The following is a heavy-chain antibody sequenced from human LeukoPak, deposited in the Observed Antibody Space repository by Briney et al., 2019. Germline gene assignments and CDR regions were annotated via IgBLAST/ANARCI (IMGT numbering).Heavy chain of an antibody. J-gene: IGHJ4*02. Sequence: GGSLRLSRAPPGFTFSGFDIHWVLPASGKGLEWVSRIKTRIESSPTAYAPSRAGRLSTSRDDSQNTAYLQMNSLKREDTAVYYCARRDCSSVSCYSFDHWGQGILVTVSS. CDR2: IKTRIESSPT. CDR3: ARRDCSSVSCYSFDH. CDR1: GFTFSGFD. D-gene: IGHD2-2*01. V-gene: IGHV3-73*01.